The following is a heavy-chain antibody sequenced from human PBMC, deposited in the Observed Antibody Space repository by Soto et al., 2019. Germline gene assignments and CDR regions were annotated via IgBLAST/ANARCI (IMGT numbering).Heavy chain of an antibody. Sequence: SETLSLTCTVSGGSISSSSYYWGWIRQPPGKGLEWIGSIYYSGSTYYNPSLKSRVTMSVDTSKNQFSLKLSSVTAADTAVYYCARHRGVEQLDFDYWGQGTLVTVSS. CDR1: GGSISSSSYY. D-gene: IGHD6-6*01. CDR3: ARHRGVEQLDFDY. J-gene: IGHJ4*02. CDR2: IYYSGST. V-gene: IGHV4-39*01.